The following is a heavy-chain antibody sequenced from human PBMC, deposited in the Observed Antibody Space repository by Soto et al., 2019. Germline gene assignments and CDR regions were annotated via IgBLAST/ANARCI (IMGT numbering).Heavy chain of an antibody. V-gene: IGHV3-53*01. CDR3: ARGPNDGFV. D-gene: IGHD1-1*01. Sequence: EVQLVESGGGLIQPGGSLRLSCAASGLTVSNHYMSWVRQAPGKGLEWVSVIYSGGNTNYADSVKGRFIISRDNSKNTVHLQMNNLRAKNTAVYYGARGPNDGFVWGQGTTVTVSS. CDR1: GLTVSNHY. J-gene: IGHJ6*01. CDR2: IYSGGNT.